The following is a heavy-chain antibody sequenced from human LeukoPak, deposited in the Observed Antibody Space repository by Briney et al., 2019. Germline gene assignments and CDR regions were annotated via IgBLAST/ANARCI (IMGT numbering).Heavy chain of an antibody. D-gene: IGHD2-15*01. CDR1: GGTFSSYA. CDR2: IIPIFGIA. V-gene: IGHV1-69*10. CDR3: ASGGALGYCSGGSCQPIDY. Sequence: SVKVSCKASGGTFSSYAISWVRQAPGQGLEWMGRIIPIFGIANYAQKFQGRVTITANKSTSTAYMELSSLRSEDTAVYYCASGGALGYCSGGSCQPIDYWGQGTLVTVSS. J-gene: IGHJ4*02.